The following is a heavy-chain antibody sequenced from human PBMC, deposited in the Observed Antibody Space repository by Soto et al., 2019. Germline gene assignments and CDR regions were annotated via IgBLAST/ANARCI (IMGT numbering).Heavy chain of an antibody. J-gene: IGHJ4*02. CDR2: IIPIFGTA. Sequence: QVQLVQSGAEVKKPGSSLKVSCKASGGTFSSYAISWVRQAPGQGLEWMGGIIPIFGTANYAQKFQGRVTITADKSTSTDYMELSSLRSEETAVYYCSLWSGYLIPPDYWGQGTLVTVSS. D-gene: IGHD3-3*01. CDR3: SLWSGYLIPPDY. CDR1: GGTFSSYA. V-gene: IGHV1-69*06.